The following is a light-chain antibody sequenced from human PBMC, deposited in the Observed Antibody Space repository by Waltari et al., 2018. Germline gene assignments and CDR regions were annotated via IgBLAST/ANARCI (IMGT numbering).Light chain of an antibody. J-gene: IGLJ2*01. CDR3: NSRDSSGNHVV. CDR1: SLRSSY. Sequence: SSELPQAPAVSVALGQTVRIPCQGDSLRSSYARWYQQKPGQAPVRVIYGKNNRPSGIPDRFSGSSSGNTASLTITGAQAEDDADYYCNSRDSSGNHVVFGGGTKLTVL. V-gene: IGLV3-19*01. CDR2: GKN.